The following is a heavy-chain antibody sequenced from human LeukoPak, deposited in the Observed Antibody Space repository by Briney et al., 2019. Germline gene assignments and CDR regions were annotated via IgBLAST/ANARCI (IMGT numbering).Heavy chain of an antibody. J-gene: IGHJ4*02. CDR3: ARGSGYDILTGYAPFDY. V-gene: IGHV4-59*08. CDR1: GGSNSSYY. D-gene: IGHD3-9*01. Sequence: SETLSLTCTVSGGSNSSYYWSWIRQPPGKGLEWIGYIYYSGSTNYNPSLKSRVTISVDTSKNQFSLKLSSVTAADTAVYYCARGSGYDILTGYAPFDYWGQGTLVTVSS. CDR2: IYYSGST.